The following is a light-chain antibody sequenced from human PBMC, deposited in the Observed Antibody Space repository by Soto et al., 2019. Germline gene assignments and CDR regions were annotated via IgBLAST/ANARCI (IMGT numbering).Light chain of an antibody. CDR3: CSYVGGYSYV. CDR1: SSDVGDYKS. V-gene: IGLV2-11*01. CDR2: DVS. J-gene: IGLJ1*01. Sequence: QSVLTQPRSVSGSPGQSVTVSCIGTSSDVGDYKSVSWYQQHPGKAPKLMIYDVSKRPSGVPDRFSGSKSGNTASLTISGLQAEDEADYYCCSYVGGYSYVFGIGTKVTVL.